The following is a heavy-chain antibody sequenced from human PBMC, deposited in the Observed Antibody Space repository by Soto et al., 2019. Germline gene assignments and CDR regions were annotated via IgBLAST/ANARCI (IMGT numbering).Heavy chain of an antibody. D-gene: IGHD3-10*01. CDR2: ISGSGGST. J-gene: IGHJ4*02. V-gene: IGHV3-23*01. CDR1: GFTFSSYA. CDR3: AKDAPRITMVRGVISYFDY. Sequence: ESGGGLVQPGGSLRLSCAASGFTFSSYAMSWVRQAPGKGLEWVSAISGSGGSTYYADSVKGRFTISRDNSKNTLYLQMNSLRAEDTAVYYCAKDAPRITMVRGVISYFDYWGQGTLVTVSS.